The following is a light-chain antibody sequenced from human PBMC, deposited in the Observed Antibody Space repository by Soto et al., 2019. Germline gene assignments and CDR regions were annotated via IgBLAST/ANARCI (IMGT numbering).Light chain of an antibody. J-gene: IGKJ1*01. CDR3: QKYDTAPQT. CDR2: AAS. CDR1: QGIIDY. Sequence: DIQMTQSPSSLSASVGDRVTMTCRANQGIIDYLAWYQQKPGKAPKLLIYAASTLQSGVPSRFSGSGSGTDFTLTISSLQPEDVATYYCQKYDTAPQTFGPGTRVDIK. V-gene: IGKV1-27*01.